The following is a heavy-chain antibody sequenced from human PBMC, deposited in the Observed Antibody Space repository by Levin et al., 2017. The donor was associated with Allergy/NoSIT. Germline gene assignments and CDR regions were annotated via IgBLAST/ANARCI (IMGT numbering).Heavy chain of an antibody. CDR3: LSGWTS. Sequence: KPGGSLRLSCAGSGFIFSDAWLMWVRQAPGKGLEWLGRIAPKSYGGTAAYAAPVKGIFTISRDDSKNTVYLQMDSLKTEDTAVYYCLSGWTSWGQGTLVTVSS. CDR1: GFIFSDAW. D-gene: IGHD2-15*01. J-gene: IGHJ5*02. V-gene: IGHV3-15*04. CDR2: IAPKSYGGTA.